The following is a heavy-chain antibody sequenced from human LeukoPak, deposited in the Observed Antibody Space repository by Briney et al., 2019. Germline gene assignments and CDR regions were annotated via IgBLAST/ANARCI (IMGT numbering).Heavy chain of an antibody. J-gene: IGHJ6*03. Sequence: SETLSLTCTVSGGSISSSSYYWGWIRQPPGKGLEWIGSIYYSGSTFYNPSLKSRVTISVDTSKNQFSLKLSSVTAADTAVYYCGGCYYYYYMDVWGKGTTVTVSS. V-gene: IGHV4-39*07. CDR1: GGSISSSSYY. CDR3: GGCYYYYYMDV. CDR2: IYYSGST.